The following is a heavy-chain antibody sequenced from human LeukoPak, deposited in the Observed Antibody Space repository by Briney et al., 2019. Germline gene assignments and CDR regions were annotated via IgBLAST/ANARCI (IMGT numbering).Heavy chain of an antibody. V-gene: IGHV3-33*06. J-gene: IGHJ4*02. CDR1: GFTFSNYG. Sequence: GGSLRLSCAASGFTFSNYGMHWVRQAPGKGLEWVAVIWSDGGSKYHADSVQGRFAISRDNSKNTLYLQMNSLRAEDTAVYYCAKDRPYDYVWGSYRHPFDYWGQGTLVTVTS. CDR3: AKDRPYDYVWGSYRHPFDY. D-gene: IGHD3-16*02. CDR2: IWSDGGSK.